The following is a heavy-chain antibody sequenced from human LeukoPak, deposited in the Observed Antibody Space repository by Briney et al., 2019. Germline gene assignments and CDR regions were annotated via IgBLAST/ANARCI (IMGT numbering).Heavy chain of an antibody. V-gene: IGHV1-69*05. J-gene: IGHJ4*02. Sequence: SVKVSCKASGGTFSSYTISWVRQAPGQGLEWMGRIIPIFGTANYAQKFQGRVTITTDESTSTAYMELSSLRSEDTAVYYCASGAFSMVRGVTYYFDYWGQGTLVTVSS. CDR1: GGTFSSYT. D-gene: IGHD3-10*01. CDR2: IIPIFGTA. CDR3: ASGAFSMVRGVTYYFDY.